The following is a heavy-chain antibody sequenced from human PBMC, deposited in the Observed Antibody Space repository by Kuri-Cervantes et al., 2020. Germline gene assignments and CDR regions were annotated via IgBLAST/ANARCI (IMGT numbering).Heavy chain of an antibody. Sequence: ASVKVSCKASGYTFTSYGISWVRQAPGQGLEWMGWISAYNGDTNYAQKLQGRVTMTTDTSTSTAYMELRSLRSDDTAVYYCAKGREITGTTTHFDYWGQGTLVTVSS. CDR1: GYTFTSYG. V-gene: IGHV1-18*01. CDR3: AKGREITGTTTHFDY. D-gene: IGHD1-7*01. J-gene: IGHJ4*02. CDR2: ISAYNGDT.